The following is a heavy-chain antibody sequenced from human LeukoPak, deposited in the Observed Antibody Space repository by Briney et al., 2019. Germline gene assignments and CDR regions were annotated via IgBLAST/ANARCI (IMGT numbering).Heavy chain of an antibody. CDR3: AREKELRYFDWLSFPDY. D-gene: IGHD3-9*01. V-gene: IGHV1-2*02. Sequence: ASVKVSCKASGYTFTGYYMHWVRQAPGQGLEWMGWINPNSGGTNYAQKFQGRVTMTRDTSISTAYMELSRLRSDDTAVYYCAREKELRYFDWLSFPDYWGQGTLVTVSS. CDR1: GYTFTGYY. J-gene: IGHJ4*02. CDR2: INPNSGGT.